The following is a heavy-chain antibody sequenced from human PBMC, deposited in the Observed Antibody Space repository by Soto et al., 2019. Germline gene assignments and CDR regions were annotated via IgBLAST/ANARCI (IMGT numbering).Heavy chain of an antibody. J-gene: IGHJ4*02. Sequence: QVQLVESGGGVVQPGRSLRLSCAASGFTFSSYGMHWVRQAPGKGLEWVAVISYDGSNKYYADSVKGRFTISRDNSKNTLYLQMNSLRAEDTAVYYCAKNGDYPFDYWGQGTLVTVSS. D-gene: IGHD4-17*01. V-gene: IGHV3-30*18. CDR2: ISYDGSNK. CDR1: GFTFSSYG. CDR3: AKNGDYPFDY.